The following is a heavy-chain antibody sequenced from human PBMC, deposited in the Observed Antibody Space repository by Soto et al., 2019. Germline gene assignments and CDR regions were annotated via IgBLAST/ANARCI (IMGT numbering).Heavy chain of an antibody. V-gene: IGHV4-4*02. CDR3: GRDRYCSGYPWRLDYYYGMEV. Sequence: PSETLSLTCAVSVGSISSSNWWIWVRHPPGKGLDWIGEIYHSGSTNYNPSLKSRVTISVDKSKNQFSLKLSSVTAADTAVYYCGRDRYCSGYPWRLDYYYGMEVWGKGTKVTVPS. CDR2: IYHSGST. CDR1: VGSISSSNW. D-gene: IGHD3-10*01. J-gene: IGHJ6*04.